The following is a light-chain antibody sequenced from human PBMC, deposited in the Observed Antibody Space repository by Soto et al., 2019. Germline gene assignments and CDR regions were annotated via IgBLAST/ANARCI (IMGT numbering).Light chain of an antibody. Sequence: IQLTQSPSSLSASIGDRVTISCRASQAISSFLAWYQLKPGKAPKLLIYAASTLQSGVPARFSGSGSGTDFTLTISSLQPEDFTTDYCQQLSEWPLTFGGGTKVEI. CDR3: QQLSEWPLT. J-gene: IGKJ4*01. CDR1: QAISSF. V-gene: IGKV1-9*01. CDR2: AAS.